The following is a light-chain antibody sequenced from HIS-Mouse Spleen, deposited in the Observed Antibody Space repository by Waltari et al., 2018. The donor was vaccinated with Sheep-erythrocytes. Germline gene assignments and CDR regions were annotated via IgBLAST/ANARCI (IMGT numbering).Light chain of an antibody. Sequence: LTQPPSVSVSPGQTARITCSGDAFPKKSAYWYQQLPGTAPKLMIYEGSKRPSGVSNRFSGSKSGNTASLTISGLQAEDEADYYCCSYAGSSTPWVFGGGTKLTVL. CDR2: EGS. CDR1: DAFPKKS. J-gene: IGLJ3*02. CDR3: CSYAGSSTPWV. V-gene: IGLV2-23*01.